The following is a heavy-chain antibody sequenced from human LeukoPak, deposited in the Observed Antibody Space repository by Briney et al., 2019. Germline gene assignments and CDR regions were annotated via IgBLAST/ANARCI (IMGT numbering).Heavy chain of an antibody. J-gene: IGHJ5*02. CDR1: GGSFTGNY. D-gene: IGHD4-11*01. CDR3: ARGKNYSNYVGWFDP. Sequence: PSETLSLTCAVYGGSFTGNYWSWIRNPPGKGLECIGEINHSGSTNYYPSLKSRVTISVDTSKNQFTLRLSSVTAADTAVYYCARGKNYSNYVGWFDPWGQGTLVTVSS. V-gene: IGHV4-34*01. CDR2: INHSGST.